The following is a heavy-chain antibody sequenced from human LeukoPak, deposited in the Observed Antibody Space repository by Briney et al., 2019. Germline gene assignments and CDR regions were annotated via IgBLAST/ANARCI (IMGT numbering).Heavy chain of an antibody. CDR1: GFTFSSYG. Sequence: PGRSLRLSCAASGFTFSSYGMHWVRQAPGKGLEWVAVIWYDGSNKYYADSVKGRFTISRDNAKNSLYLQMNSLRAEDTAVYYCARSLYYHYYYYMDVWGKGTTVTVSS. V-gene: IGHV3-33*01. CDR3: ARSLYYHYYYYMDV. CDR2: IWYDGSNK. J-gene: IGHJ6*03. D-gene: IGHD3-10*01.